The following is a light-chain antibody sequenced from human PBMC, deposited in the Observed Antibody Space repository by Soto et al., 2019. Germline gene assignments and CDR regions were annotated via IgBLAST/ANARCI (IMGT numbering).Light chain of an antibody. Sequence: EILMTQSPATLSVSPGEGLTLSCRASQSISRTLAWYQQRPGQAPRLLIYGASSRATGVPARFSGSGSGTEFTLTISSLQSEDLAVYYCQQYNDWPLTFGGGTKV. V-gene: IGKV3-15*01. CDR1: QSISRT. CDR2: GAS. CDR3: QQYNDWPLT. J-gene: IGKJ4*01.